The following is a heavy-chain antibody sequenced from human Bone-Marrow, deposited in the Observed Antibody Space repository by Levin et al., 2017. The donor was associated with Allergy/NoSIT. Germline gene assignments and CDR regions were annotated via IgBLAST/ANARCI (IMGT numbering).Heavy chain of an antibody. CDR1: GGSVSSVDYY. J-gene: IGHJ6*02. CDR3: ARVSLVATVYYYGLDV. V-gene: IGHV4-30-4*01. Sequence: SQTLSLTCTVPGGSVSSVDYYWTWIRQSPGKGLEWIGYIYYNGNTYYNPSLRSRAVISLDTSKNQFSLELTSVTAADSAVYYCARVSLVATVYYYGLDVWGQGTTVTVSS. D-gene: IGHD2-15*01. CDR2: IYYNGNT.